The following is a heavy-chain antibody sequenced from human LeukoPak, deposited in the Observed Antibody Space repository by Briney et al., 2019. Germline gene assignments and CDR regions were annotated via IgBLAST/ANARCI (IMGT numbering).Heavy chain of an antibody. CDR1: GGTFSSYA. D-gene: IGHD3-22*01. CDR2: IIPIFGTA. J-gene: IGHJ4*02. Sequence: ASVKVSCKASGGTFSSYAISWVRQAPGQGLEWMGGIIPIFGTANYAQKFQGRVTITADESTSTAYMELSSLRSEDTAVYYCARAPPNVDRSGYYSYWGQGTLVTVSS. V-gene: IGHV1-69*13. CDR3: ARAPPNVDRSGYYSY.